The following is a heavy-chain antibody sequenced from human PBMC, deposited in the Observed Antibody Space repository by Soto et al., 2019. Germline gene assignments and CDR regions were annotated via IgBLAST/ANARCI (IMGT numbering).Heavy chain of an antibody. CDR3: AKGVRYFDY. CDR2: ISYDGSNK. D-gene: IGHD2-21*01. V-gene: IGHV3-30*18. Sequence: QVPLVESGGGVVQPGRSLRLSCAASGFTFSSYGMHWVRQAPGKGLEWVAVISYDGSNKYYADSVKGRFTISRDNSKNTLYLQMNSLRAEDTAVYYCAKGVRYFDYWGQGTLVTVSS. CDR1: GFTFSSYG. J-gene: IGHJ4*02.